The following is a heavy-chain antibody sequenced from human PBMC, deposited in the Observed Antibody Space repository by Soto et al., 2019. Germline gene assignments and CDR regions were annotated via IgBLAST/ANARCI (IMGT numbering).Heavy chain of an antibody. J-gene: IGHJ4*02. CDR3: ARRSTSVTPYFDY. V-gene: IGHV4-59*08. CDR1: GGPIRSYD. CDR2: IYYSGST. D-gene: IGHD4-17*01. Sequence: SETLSLTCTVSGGPIRSYDWSWIRQPPGKGLEWIGYIYYSGSTNYNPSLKSRVTISVDTSKNQFSLKLSSVTAADTAVYYCARRSTSVTPYFDYWGQGTLVTVSS.